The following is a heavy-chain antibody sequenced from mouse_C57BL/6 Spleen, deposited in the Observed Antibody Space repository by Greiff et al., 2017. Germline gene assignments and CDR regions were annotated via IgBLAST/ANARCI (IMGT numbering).Heavy chain of an antibody. D-gene: IGHD2-4*01. J-gene: IGHJ2*01. CDR1: GYTFTDYY. Sequence: VQLQQSGPELVKPGASVKISCKASGYTFTDYYMNWVKQSHGKSLEWIGDINPNNGGTSYNQKFKGKATLTVDKSSSTAYMELRSLTSEDSAVYYCAREDDDDIDYWGQGTTLTVSS. V-gene: IGHV1-26*01. CDR2: INPNNGGT. CDR3: AREDDDDIDY.